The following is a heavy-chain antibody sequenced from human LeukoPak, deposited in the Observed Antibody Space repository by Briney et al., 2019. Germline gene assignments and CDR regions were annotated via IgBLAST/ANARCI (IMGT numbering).Heavy chain of an antibody. Sequence: GGSLRLSCAASGFTFSTYSMNWVRQAPGKGLEWVSSISISSNYIYYADSVKGRFTISRDNSKNTLYLQMNSLRAEDTAVYYCARAGSYYYYMDVWGKGTTVTVSS. V-gene: IGHV3-21*01. CDR2: ISISSNYI. CDR3: ARAGSYYYYMDV. CDR1: GFTFSTYS. J-gene: IGHJ6*03.